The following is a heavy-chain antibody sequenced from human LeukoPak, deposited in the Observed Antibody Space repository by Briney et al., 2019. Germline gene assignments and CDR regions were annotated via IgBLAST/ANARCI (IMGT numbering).Heavy chain of an antibody. D-gene: IGHD6-6*01. J-gene: IGHJ3*02. CDR2: INPYSGGT. V-gene: IGHV1-2*06. CDR3: ARDPEGSSDAFDI. Sequence: ASVKVSCKASGYTFTGYYMHWVRQAPGQGLEWMGRINPYSGGTNYAQKFQGRVTMTRDTSISTAYMELSRLRSDDTAVYYCARDPEGSSDAFDIWGQGTMVTVSS. CDR1: GYTFTGYY.